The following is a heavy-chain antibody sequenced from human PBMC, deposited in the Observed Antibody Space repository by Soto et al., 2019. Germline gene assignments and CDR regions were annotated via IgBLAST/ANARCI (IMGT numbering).Heavy chain of an antibody. V-gene: IGHV1-69*06. CDR1: GGTFSSYA. CDR2: IIPIFGTA. J-gene: IGHJ6*04. D-gene: IGHD1-26*01. Sequence: SVKVSGKVSGGTFSSYAISWVRQAPGQGLEWMGGIIPIFGTANYAQKFQGRVTITADKSTSTAYMELSSLRSEDTAVYYCARPSRNYSGSYYYYYGMAIWGKGTTVTVSS. CDR3: ARPSRNYSGSYYYYYGMAI.